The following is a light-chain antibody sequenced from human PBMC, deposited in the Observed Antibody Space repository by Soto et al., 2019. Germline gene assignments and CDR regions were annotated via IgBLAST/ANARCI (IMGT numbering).Light chain of an antibody. CDR3: MQSLETPWT. V-gene: IGKV2-28*01. Sequence: DIVMTQSPLSLPVTPGEAASISCRSSQSLLHSNGYNYVDWYLQKAGQSPHLLIYLGSNRASGVPDRFSGSRSVTYFTLKISRVEAEDVGVYYCMQSLETPWTFGQGTKVDIK. CDR1: QSLLHSNGYNY. CDR2: LGS. J-gene: IGKJ1*01.